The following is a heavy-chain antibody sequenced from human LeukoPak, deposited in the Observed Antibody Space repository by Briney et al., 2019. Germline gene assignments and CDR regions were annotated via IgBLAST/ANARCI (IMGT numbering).Heavy chain of an antibody. D-gene: IGHD2-2*01. CDR1: GFTFSSYSMN. CDR2: LYYSGWST. CDR3: ARLGCSSASCYPGN. Sequence: PGGSLRLSCAASGFTFSSYSMNWVRQPPGKGLEWIGSLYYSGWSTYYNPSLKSRVTISVDTSKNQFSLKLNSVTAADTAVYYCARLGCSSASCYPGNWGQGTLVTVSS. J-gene: IGHJ4*02. V-gene: IGHV4-39*01.